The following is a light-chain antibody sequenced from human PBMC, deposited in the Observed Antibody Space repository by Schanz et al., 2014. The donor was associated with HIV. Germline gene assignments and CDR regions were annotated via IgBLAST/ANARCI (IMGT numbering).Light chain of an antibody. V-gene: IGKV1-5*03. CDR3: QQYNSYSPWT. Sequence: DIQMTQSPSTLSASVGDRVTITCRASQSVSPWLAWYQQKPGRAPKLLINEASNVQSGVPSRFSGSGSGTDFTLTISSLQSDDFATYYCQQYNSYSPWTFGQGTKVEIK. J-gene: IGKJ1*01. CDR1: QSVSPW. CDR2: EAS.